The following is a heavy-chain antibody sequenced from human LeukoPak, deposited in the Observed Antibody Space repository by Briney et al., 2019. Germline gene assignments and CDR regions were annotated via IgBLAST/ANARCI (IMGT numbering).Heavy chain of an antibody. CDR2: IRYDGSNK. Sequence: GGSLRLSCAASGFTFSSYGMHWVRQAPGKGLEWVAFIRYDGSNKYYADSVKGRFTISRDNSENTLYLQMNSLRAEDTAVYYCARSVVVTATWSYYFDYWGQGTLVTVSS. V-gene: IGHV3-30*02. CDR3: ARSVVVTATWSYYFDY. CDR1: GFTFSSYG. J-gene: IGHJ4*02. D-gene: IGHD2-21*02.